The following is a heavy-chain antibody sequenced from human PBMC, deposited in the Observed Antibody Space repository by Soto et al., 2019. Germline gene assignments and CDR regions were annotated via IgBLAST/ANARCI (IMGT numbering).Heavy chain of an antibody. CDR3: ARGFMVSYYDSSGYRDY. J-gene: IGHJ4*02. CDR1: GYTFTSYD. V-gene: IGHV1-8*01. Sequence: VQLVQSGAEVKKPGASVKVSCKASGYTFTSYDINWVRQATGQGLEWMGWMNPNSGNTGYAQKFQGRVNMTRNTSISTAYMELSSLRSEDTAVYYCARGFMVSYYDSSGYRDYWGQGTLVTVSS. CDR2: MNPNSGNT. D-gene: IGHD3-22*01.